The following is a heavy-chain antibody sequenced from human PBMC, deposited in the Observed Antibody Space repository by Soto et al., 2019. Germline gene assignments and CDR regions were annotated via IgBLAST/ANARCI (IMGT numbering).Heavy chain of an antibody. CDR3: AKEMIASTLADFFDY. Sequence: EVQLLESGGGLIQPGGSLRLSCGASGFTFSNYGMTWVRQAPGKGLEWVSTISGSGDRAFYADPVKGRFTISRDNSKNTLYLQMNSLSAEDTAMYYCAKEMIASTLADFFDYWGHGILVTVSS. CDR1: GFTFSNYG. D-gene: IGHD2-21*01. V-gene: IGHV3-23*01. CDR2: ISGSGDRA. J-gene: IGHJ4*01.